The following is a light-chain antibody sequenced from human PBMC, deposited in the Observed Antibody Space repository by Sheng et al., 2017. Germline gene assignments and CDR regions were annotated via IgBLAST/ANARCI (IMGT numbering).Light chain of an antibody. CDR3: QQYNNWPRT. CDR2: GAS. Sequence: EIVLTQSPAILSLSPGDRATLSCRASQSIRNYLAWYQQKPGQAPRLLIYGASTRTTGIPARFSGSGSGTEFTLTISSLQSEDFAVYYCQQYNNWPRTFGQGTKVEIK. CDR1: QSIRNY. J-gene: IGKJ1*01. V-gene: IGKV3D-15*01.